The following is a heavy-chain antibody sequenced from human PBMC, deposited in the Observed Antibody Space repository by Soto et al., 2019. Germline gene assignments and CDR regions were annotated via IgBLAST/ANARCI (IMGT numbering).Heavy chain of an antibody. CDR3: SRRLLDVVYFDP. Sequence: QITLKESGPALVKPTQTLTLTCTFSGFSLTTPGMGVGWFRQPPGKGLEWLALIYWNDNELYSPSLRTRLTITKDTSKNEVVLTMTNMDPVDTGTYYCSRRLLDVVYFDPWGPGTVVTVSS. V-gene: IGHV2-5*01. J-gene: IGHJ4*02. CDR2: IYWNDNE. D-gene: IGHD2-21*01. CDR1: GFSLTTPGMG.